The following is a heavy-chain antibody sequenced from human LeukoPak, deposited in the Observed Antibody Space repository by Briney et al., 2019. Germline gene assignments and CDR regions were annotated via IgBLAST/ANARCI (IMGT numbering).Heavy chain of an antibody. CDR2: IYYSGST. V-gene: IGHV4-30-4*01. CDR3: ASATSYYYGSSGYHYDS. D-gene: IGHD3-22*01. J-gene: IGHJ4*02. CDR1: GGSISSGDYY. Sequence: SETLSLTCTVSGGSISSGDYYWNWIRQPPGKGLEWIGYIYYSGSTYYNPSLKSRVTISVDTSKNQFSLKLSSVTAADTAVYYCASATSYYYGSSGYHYDSWGQGTLVTVSS.